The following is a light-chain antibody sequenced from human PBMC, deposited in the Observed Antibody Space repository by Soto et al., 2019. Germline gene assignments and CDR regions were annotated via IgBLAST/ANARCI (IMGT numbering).Light chain of an antibody. V-gene: IGKV1-9*01. J-gene: IGKJ5*01. Sequence: TQSPGTLSLSPGEGATLSCRASQSVVTSYLAWYQQKPGKTPRLLIYGATTLQSGVPSRFSGSGSGTDFALTISSLQPEDFATYYCQQLKSYVTFGQGTRLEIK. CDR3: QQLKSYVT. CDR2: GAT. CDR1: QSVVTSY.